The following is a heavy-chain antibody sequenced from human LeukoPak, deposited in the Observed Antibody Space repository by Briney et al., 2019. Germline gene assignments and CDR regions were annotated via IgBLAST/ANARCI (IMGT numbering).Heavy chain of an antibody. Sequence: PGGSLRLSCAASGFTFSSYWMNWVRQAPGKGLVWVSRIASDGSSTTYADSVKGRFSISRDNAKNTLYLQMNSLRVEDTAVYYCASPNDILTGYYGDYFDYWGQGTLVTVSS. CDR3: ASPNDILTGYYGDYFDY. J-gene: IGHJ4*02. CDR1: GFTFSSYW. D-gene: IGHD3-9*01. CDR2: IASDGSST. V-gene: IGHV3-74*01.